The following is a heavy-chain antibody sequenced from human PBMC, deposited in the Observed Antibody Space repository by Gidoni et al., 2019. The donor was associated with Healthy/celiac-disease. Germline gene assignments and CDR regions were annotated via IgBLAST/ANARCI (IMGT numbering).Heavy chain of an antibody. CDR2: ISGRGGST. CDR3: AKSGSTSCYSGIDY. J-gene: IGHJ4*02. CDR1: GFTFGSYA. D-gene: IGHD2-2*02. V-gene: IGHV3-23*01. Sequence: EVQLLESGGGLVQPGGSLRLSCAASGFTFGSYARLWVRQAPGKGLEWVSAISGRGGSTYYADSVKGRFTISRDNSKNTLYLQMNSLRAEDTAVYYCAKSGSTSCYSGIDYWGQGTLVTVSS.